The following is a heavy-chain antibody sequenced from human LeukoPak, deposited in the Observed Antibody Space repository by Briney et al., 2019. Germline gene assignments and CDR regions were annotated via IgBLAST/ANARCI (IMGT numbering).Heavy chain of an antibody. J-gene: IGHJ5*02. CDR3: AKAGIRDIVVVPAARTGGFDP. CDR1: GFTFSDYY. Sequence: GGSLRLSCAASGFTFSDYYMSWVRQAPGKGLEWVSAISGSGGSTYYADSVKGRFTISRDNSKNTLYLQMNSLRAEDTAVYYCAKAGIRDIVVVPAARTGGFDPWGQGTLVTVSS. V-gene: IGHV3-23*01. CDR2: ISGSGGST. D-gene: IGHD2-2*01.